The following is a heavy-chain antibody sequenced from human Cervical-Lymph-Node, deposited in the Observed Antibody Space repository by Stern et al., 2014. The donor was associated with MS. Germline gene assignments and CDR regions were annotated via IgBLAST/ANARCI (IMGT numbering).Heavy chain of an antibody. CDR1: GGSISSGGYY. J-gene: IGHJ4*02. Sequence: QVQLVQSGPGLVKPSQTLSLTCTVSGGSISSGGYYWSWIRQHPGKGLEWIGYIYYSGSTYYNPSLKSRVTISVDTSKNQFSLKLSSVTAADTAVYYCARVRVVVPAAHFDYWGQGTLVTVSS. V-gene: IGHV4-31*03. CDR2: IYYSGST. CDR3: ARVRVVVPAAHFDY. D-gene: IGHD2-2*01.